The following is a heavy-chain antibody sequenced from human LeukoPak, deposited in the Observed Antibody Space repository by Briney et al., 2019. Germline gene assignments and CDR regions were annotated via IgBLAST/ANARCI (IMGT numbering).Heavy chain of an antibody. Sequence: SETLSLTCTVSGGSTNDYYWSWIRQPPGKGLEWIGNIYYSGSTNYNPSLKSRVTMSVDTSKKQFSLKVRFVTAADTAVYYCARARGYDFFPLDYWGQGTLVTVPS. J-gene: IGHJ4*02. D-gene: IGHD5-12*01. CDR3: ARARGYDFFPLDY. CDR2: IYYSGST. V-gene: IGHV4-59*01. CDR1: GGSTNDYY.